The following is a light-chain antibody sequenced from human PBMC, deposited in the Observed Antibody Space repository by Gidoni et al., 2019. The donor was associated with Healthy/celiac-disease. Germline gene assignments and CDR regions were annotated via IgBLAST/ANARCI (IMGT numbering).Light chain of an antibody. CDR1: SLRSYH. J-gene: IGLJ2*01. CDR3: NSRDSSGNHAV. V-gene: IGLV3-19*01. Sequence: SSELTQDPAVSVALGQTVRITCQGDSLRSYHASWYQQKPGQAPVLVIYGKTNRPSGIPDRFSGSSSGNTASLTITGAQAEDEADYYCNSRDSSGNHAVFGGGTKLTVL. CDR2: GKT.